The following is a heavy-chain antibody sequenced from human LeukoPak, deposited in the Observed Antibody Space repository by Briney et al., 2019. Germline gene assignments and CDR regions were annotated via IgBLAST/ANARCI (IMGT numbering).Heavy chain of an antibody. D-gene: IGHD3-10*01. Sequence: GGSLRLSCAASGFTFSTHWMSWVRQAPGKGLEWVANIKQDGSEKYYVDSVKGRFTSSRDNAKNSLYLQMNSLRVEDTAVYYCAREKHYYGSVVDYWGQGTLVTVSS. CDR3: AREKHYYGSVVDY. J-gene: IGHJ4*02. CDR2: IKQDGSEK. V-gene: IGHV3-7*01. CDR1: GFTFSTHW.